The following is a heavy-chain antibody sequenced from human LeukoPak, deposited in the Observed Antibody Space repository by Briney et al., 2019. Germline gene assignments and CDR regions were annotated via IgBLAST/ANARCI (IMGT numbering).Heavy chain of an antibody. D-gene: IGHD4-17*01. J-gene: IGHJ4*02. CDR2: ISSSSSYI. CDR1: GFTFSSYS. CDR3: AIESDYGDYGTDY. V-gene: IGHV3-21*01. Sequence: PGGSLRLSCAASGFTFSSYSMNWVRQAPGKGLEWVSSISSSSSYIYYADSVKGRFTISRDNAKNSLYLQMNSLRAEDTAAYYCAIESDYGDYGTDYWGQGTLVAVSS.